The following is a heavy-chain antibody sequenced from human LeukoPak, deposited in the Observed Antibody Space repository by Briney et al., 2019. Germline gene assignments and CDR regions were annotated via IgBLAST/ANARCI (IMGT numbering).Heavy chain of an antibody. CDR1: GYSFSIYW. CDR2: IYGGDSDD. Sequence: GESLKISCKGLGYSFSIYWIAWVRQMPGKGLEWMGIIYGGDSDDRYSPSFQGQVTISANKSMNTAYLQWSSLKASDTAMYYCTRRGSGYDHWHFDHWGQGTLVTVSS. D-gene: IGHD6-25*01. J-gene: IGHJ4*02. V-gene: IGHV5-51*01. CDR3: TRRGSGYDHWHFDH.